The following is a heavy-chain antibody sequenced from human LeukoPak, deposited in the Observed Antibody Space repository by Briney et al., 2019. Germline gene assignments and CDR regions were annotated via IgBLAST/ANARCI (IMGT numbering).Heavy chain of an antibody. CDR3: AIVKLARYSVDAFDI. CDR1: GGSISSYY. J-gene: IGHJ3*02. CDR2: IYYSGST. Sequence: PSETLSLTCTVSGGSISSYYWSWLRQPPGKGLEWIGYIYYSGSTNYNPSLTSRVTISVDTSKNQFSLKLSSVTAADTAVYYCAIVKLARYSVDAFDIWGQGTMVTVSS. V-gene: IGHV4-59*01. D-gene: IGHD2-15*01.